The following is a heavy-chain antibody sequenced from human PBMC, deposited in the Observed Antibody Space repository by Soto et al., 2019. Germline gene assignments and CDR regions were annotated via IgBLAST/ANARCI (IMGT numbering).Heavy chain of an antibody. CDR3: GRHNLEGMGASIAAPTDS. CDR1: GDSINSGDYY. Sequence: PSETLSLTCTVSGDSINSGDYYWSWIRQPPGKGLEWIGYIHYSGSTYYNPSLKSRITISIDTSKNQFSLRLNSVTAADTAIYYCGRHNLEGMGASIAAPTDSWGLGTLVTVSS. V-gene: IGHV4-30-4*01. D-gene: IGHD6-6*01. J-gene: IGHJ4*02. CDR2: IHYSGST.